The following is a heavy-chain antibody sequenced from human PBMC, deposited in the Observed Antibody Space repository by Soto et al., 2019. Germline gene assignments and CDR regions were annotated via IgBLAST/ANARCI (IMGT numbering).Heavy chain of an antibody. D-gene: IGHD6-25*01. J-gene: IGHJ4*02. CDR1: GFTFNTYW. Sequence: VQLAESGGDLVQPGGSLRLSCAASGFTFNTYWMSWVRQAPGKGLQWVANIKEDGSEKYYVNSVKGRFTISRDNAKNLLYLQMNSLGAGDTAMYYCARFTRRSSGDYWGQGTLVTVSS. V-gene: IGHV3-7*01. CDR3: ARFTRRSSGDY. CDR2: IKEDGSEK.